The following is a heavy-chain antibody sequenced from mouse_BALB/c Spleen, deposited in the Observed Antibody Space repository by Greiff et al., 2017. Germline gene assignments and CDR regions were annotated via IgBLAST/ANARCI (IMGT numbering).Heavy chain of an antibody. J-gene: IGHJ3*01. Sequence: EVKLMESGPGLVKPSQSLSLTCSVTGYSITSGYYWNWIRQFPGNKLEWMGYISYDGSNNYNPPLKNRISITRDTSKNQFFLKLNSVTTEDTATYYCARSTMITTAWFAYWGQGTLVTVSA. CDR3: ARSTMITTAWFAY. CDR1: GYSITSGYY. CDR2: ISYDGSN. V-gene: IGHV3-6*02. D-gene: IGHD2-4*01.